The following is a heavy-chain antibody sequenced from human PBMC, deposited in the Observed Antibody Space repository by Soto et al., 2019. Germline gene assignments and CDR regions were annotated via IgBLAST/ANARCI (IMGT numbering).Heavy chain of an antibody. CDR2: ISYDGSNK. D-gene: IGHD3-9*01. Sequence: GGSLRLSCAASGFTFSSYAMHWVRQAPGKGLEWVAVISYDGSNKYYADSVKGRFTISRDNSKNTLYLQMNSLRAEDTAVYYCARELLGYYDIQYYFDYWGQGTLVTVSS. CDR1: GFTFSSYA. J-gene: IGHJ4*02. V-gene: IGHV3-30-3*01. CDR3: ARELLGYYDIQYYFDY.